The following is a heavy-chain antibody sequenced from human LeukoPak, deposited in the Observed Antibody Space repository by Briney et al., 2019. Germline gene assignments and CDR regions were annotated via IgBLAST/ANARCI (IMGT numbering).Heavy chain of an antibody. CDR3: ARDRGLRFLEWLSYYYGMDV. CDR1: GYTFTSYG. J-gene: IGHJ6*02. Sequence: ASVTVSCKASGYTFTSYGISWVRQAPGQGLEWMGWISAYNGNTNYAQKLQGRVTMTTDTSTSTAYMELRSLRSDDTAVYYCARDRGLRFLEWLSYYYGMDVWGQGTTVTVSS. D-gene: IGHD3-3*01. CDR2: ISAYNGNT. V-gene: IGHV1-18*01.